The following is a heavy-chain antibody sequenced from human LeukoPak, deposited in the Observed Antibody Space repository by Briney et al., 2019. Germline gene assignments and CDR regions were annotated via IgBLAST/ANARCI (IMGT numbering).Heavy chain of an antibody. CDR3: VNGESFYGDYGFDY. CDR1: GFTFSSYS. J-gene: IGHJ4*02. CDR2: IRSDNSDT. D-gene: IGHD4-17*01. Sequence: GGSLRLSCAASGFTFSSYSMNWVRQAPGKGLEWLASIRSDNSDTYYADSVKGRFTISRDNSKNTLYLQMNNLRVEDTAVFYCVNGESFYGDYGFDYWGQGTLVTVSS. V-gene: IGHV3-30*02.